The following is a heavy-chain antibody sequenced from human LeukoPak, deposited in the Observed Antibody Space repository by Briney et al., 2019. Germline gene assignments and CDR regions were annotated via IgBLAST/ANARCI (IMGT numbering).Heavy chain of an antibody. V-gene: IGHV3-73*01. CDR3: TILSGSYWSLDY. CDR2: IRSKANSYAT. J-gene: IGHJ4*02. Sequence: GGSLRLSCAASGFTFSGSAMHWVRQASGKGLEWVGRIRSKANSYATAYAASVKGRFTISRDDSKNTAYLQMNSLKTEDTAVYYCTILSGSYWSLDYWGQGTLVTVSS. CDR1: GFTFSGSA. D-gene: IGHD1-26*01.